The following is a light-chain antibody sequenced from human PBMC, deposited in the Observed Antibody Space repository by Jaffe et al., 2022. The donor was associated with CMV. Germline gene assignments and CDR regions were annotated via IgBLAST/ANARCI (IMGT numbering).Light chain of an antibody. V-gene: IGLV2-14*03. CDR2: DVS. CDR3: SSYTSRSLVI. CDR1: SSDVGGYDY. J-gene: IGLJ2*01. Sequence: QSALTQPASVSGSPGQSITISCTGTSSDVGGYDYVSWYQQHPGTAPKLMIYDVSNRPSGVSNRFSGSKSGNTASLTISGLQAEDEGDYFCSSYTSRSLVIFGGGTKLTVL.